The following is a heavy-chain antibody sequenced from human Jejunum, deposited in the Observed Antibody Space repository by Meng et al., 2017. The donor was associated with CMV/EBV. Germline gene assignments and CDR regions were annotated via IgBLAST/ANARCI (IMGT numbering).Heavy chain of an antibody. Sequence: SGGSISRDHWSGIRLSPGKGLEWIGYIYYRGSTNSNPSLKSRVSMSADPSKNQFSLKLSSVTAADTAVYYCARVSPDYGGNSYFDYWGPGTEVTVSS. CDR2: IYYRGST. J-gene: IGHJ4*02. CDR3: ARVSPDYGGNSYFDY. V-gene: IGHV4-59*01. CDR1: GGSISRDH. D-gene: IGHD4-23*01.